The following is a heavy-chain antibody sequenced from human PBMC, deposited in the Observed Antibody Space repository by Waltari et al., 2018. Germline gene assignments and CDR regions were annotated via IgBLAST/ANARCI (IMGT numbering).Heavy chain of an antibody. CDR3: AKGDGSSWDAYYYGMDV. CDR2: ISWNSGSI. CDR1: GFTFDDYA. D-gene: IGHD6-13*01. J-gene: IGHJ6*02. Sequence: EVQLVESGGGLVQPGRSLRLSCAASGFTFDDYAMHWVRQAPGKGLEWVSGISWNSGSIGYADSVKGRVTISRDNAKNSLYLQMNSLRAEDTALYYCAKGDGSSWDAYYYGMDVWGQGTTVTVSS. V-gene: IGHV3-9*01.